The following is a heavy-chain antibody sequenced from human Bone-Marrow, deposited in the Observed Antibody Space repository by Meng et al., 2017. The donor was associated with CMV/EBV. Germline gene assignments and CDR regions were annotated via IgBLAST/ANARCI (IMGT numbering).Heavy chain of an antibody. D-gene: IGHD2-2*01. Sequence: GESLKISCAGSGFPFSNPWMSWVRQAPGKGLEWGGRIKSKTDGGTTDYAAPVKGRFTISRDDSKNTLYLQMNSLKTEDTAVYYCTTDTHGGYCSSISCNYFDYWGQGTLVTVSS. CDR3: TTDTHGGYCSSISCNYFDY. CDR2: IKSKTDGGTT. CDR1: GFPFSNPW. V-gene: IGHV3-15*01. J-gene: IGHJ4*02.